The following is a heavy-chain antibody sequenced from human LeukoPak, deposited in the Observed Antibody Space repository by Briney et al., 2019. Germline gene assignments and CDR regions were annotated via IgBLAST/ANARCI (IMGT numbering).Heavy chain of an antibody. CDR2: INAGNGNT. V-gene: IGHV1-3*01. Sequence: GASVKVSCKASGYTFTSYAIHWVRQAPGQRLEWMGWINAGNGNTKYSQKFQGRVTITRDTSASTAYMELSSLRSEDTAVYYCARDPQTTVTPKGNFDYWGQGTLVTVSS. CDR3: ARDPQTTVTPKGNFDY. D-gene: IGHD4-17*01. J-gene: IGHJ4*02. CDR1: GYTFTSYA.